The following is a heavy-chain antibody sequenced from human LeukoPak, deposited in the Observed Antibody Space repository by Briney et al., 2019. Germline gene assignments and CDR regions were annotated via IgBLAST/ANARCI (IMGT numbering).Heavy chain of an antibody. D-gene: IGHD1-26*01. CDR1: GYTFTSYD. Sequence: GSVKVSCKASGYTFTSYDINWVRQATGQGLEWMGWMNPNSGNTGYAQKFQGRVTMTRNTSTSTAYMELSSLRSEDTAVYYCARATTRWELRDPFDYRGQGTLVTVSS. J-gene: IGHJ4*02. CDR3: ARATTRWELRDPFDY. V-gene: IGHV1-8*01. CDR2: MNPNSGNT.